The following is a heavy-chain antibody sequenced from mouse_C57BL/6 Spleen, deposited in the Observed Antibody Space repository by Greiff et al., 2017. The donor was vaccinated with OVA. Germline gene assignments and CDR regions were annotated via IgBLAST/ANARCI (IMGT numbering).Heavy chain of an antibody. CDR2: IDPENGDT. D-gene: IGHD2-3*01. CDR1: GFNIKDDY. J-gene: IGHJ3*01. CDR3: TTRGDGSGFAY. Sequence: EVQLQQSGAELVRPGASVKLSCTASGFNIKDDYMHWVKQRPEQGLEWIGWIDPENGDTEYASKFQGKATITADTSSNTAYLQLSSLTSEDTAVYYCTTRGDGSGFAYWGHGTLVTVSA. V-gene: IGHV14-4*01.